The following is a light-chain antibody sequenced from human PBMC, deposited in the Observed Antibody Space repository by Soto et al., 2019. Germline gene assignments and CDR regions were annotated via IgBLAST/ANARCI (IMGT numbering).Light chain of an antibody. CDR1: TSNIGSKT. Sequence: QAVVTQPPSVSGTPGQSVTISCSGSTSNIGSKTVSWYQQLPGTAPKLLIYSNNQRPSGGPDRFSGSKSGTSASLAISGLQSEDEADYYCAAWDDSLNGYVFGAGTKVTVL. CDR2: SNN. CDR3: AAWDDSLNGYV. J-gene: IGLJ1*01. V-gene: IGLV1-44*01.